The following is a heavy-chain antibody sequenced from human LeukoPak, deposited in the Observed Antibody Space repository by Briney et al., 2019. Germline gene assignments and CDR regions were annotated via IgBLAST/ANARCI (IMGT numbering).Heavy chain of an antibody. J-gene: IGHJ4*02. Sequence: GGSLRLSCAASGFTFSSYAMHWVRQAPGEGLEWVAFIPYDGSNKYYADSVKGRFTISRDTSKNTLYLQMNSLRAEETAVYYCAKGTGWPQFYFDYWGQGTLVTVSS. CDR1: GFTFSSYA. CDR3: AKGTGWPQFYFDY. CDR2: IPYDGSNK. V-gene: IGHV3-30*02. D-gene: IGHD6-19*01.